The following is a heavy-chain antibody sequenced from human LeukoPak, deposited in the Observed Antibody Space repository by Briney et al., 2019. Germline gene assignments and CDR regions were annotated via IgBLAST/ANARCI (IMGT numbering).Heavy chain of an antibody. CDR3: ARGGRSGYYVADFDP. CDR1: GYTFTGYY. J-gene: IGHJ5*02. V-gene: IGHV1-2*02. D-gene: IGHD3-22*01. Sequence: ASVKVSCKASGYTFTGYYMHWVGQAPGQGLEWMGWINPNSGGTNYAQKFQGRVTMTRDTSISTAYMELSRLRSDDTAVYYCARGGRSGYYVADFDPWGQGTLVTVSS. CDR2: INPNSGGT.